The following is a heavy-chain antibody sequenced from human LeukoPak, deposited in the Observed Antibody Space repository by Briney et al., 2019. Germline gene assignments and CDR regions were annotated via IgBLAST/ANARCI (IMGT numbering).Heavy chain of an antibody. CDR3: ARPLYCDSTSCCLEYAFDI. CDR1: GGTFSSYA. Sequence: ASVKVSCKASGGTFSSYAISWVRQAPGQGLEWMGWINPNSGGTKYALKFQGRVTMTRDTSISTAYMELSRLTSNDTAVYHCARPLYCDSTSCCLEYAFDIWGQGTMVTVSS. CDR2: INPNSGGT. V-gene: IGHV1-2*02. D-gene: IGHD2-2*01. J-gene: IGHJ3*02.